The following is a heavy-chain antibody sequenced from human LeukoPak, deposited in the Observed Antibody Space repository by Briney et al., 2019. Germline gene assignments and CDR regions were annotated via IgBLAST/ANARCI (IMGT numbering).Heavy chain of an antibody. CDR2: ISSSSSYI. CDR3: ARPNYGDLYYFDY. D-gene: IGHD4-17*01. Sequence: PGGSLRLSCAASGFTFSSYSMNWVRQAPGKGLEWVSSISSSSSYIYYADSVKGRFTISRDNAKNSLYLQMNSLRAEDTAVCYCARPNYGDLYYFDYWGQGTLVTVSS. J-gene: IGHJ4*02. CDR1: GFTFSSYS. V-gene: IGHV3-21*01.